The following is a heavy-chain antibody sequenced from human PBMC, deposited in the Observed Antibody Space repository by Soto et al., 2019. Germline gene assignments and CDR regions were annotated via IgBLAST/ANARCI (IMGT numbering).Heavy chain of an antibody. V-gene: IGHV4-34*01. CDR3: ARGEFGFNFCVVTSSNCALDV. J-gene: IGHJ3*01. CDR2: INHRGGT. CDR1: GGSLSGNF. D-gene: IGHD3-10*01. Sequence: QVQLQQWGAGLLKPSETLSLTCTVYGGSLSGNFWSWIRQTPGKGLEWIAEINHRGGTNYNPSLKSRVTIRVETPRGQFSWKMNFVTAPDTAVYSCARGEFGFNFCVVTSSNCALDVWAKGQWSPSLQ.